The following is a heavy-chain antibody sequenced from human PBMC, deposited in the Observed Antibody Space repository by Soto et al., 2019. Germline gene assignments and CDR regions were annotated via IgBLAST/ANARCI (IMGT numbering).Heavy chain of an antibody. CDR3: ARDRSSAYYFDY. Sequence: LRLSCAASGFTFSSYGMHWVRQAPGKGLEWVAVIWYDGSNKYYADSVKGRFTISRDNSKNTLYLQMNSLRAEDTAVYYCARDRSSAYYFDYWGQGTLVTVSS. J-gene: IGHJ4*02. D-gene: IGHD6-13*01. V-gene: IGHV3-33*01. CDR2: IWYDGSNK. CDR1: GFTFSSYG.